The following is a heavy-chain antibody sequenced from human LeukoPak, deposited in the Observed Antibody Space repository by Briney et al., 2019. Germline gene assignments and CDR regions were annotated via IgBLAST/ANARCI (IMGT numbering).Heavy chain of an antibody. Sequence: GGSLRLSCAASGFTFSSYEMNWVRQAPGKGLEWVSYISSSGSTIYYADSVKGRFTISRDNAKNSLYLQMNSLRAEDTAVYYYARDESRDGYNPFDYWGQGTLVTVSS. V-gene: IGHV3-48*03. CDR3: ARDESRDGYNPFDY. D-gene: IGHD5-24*01. J-gene: IGHJ4*02. CDR1: GFTFSSYE. CDR2: ISSSGSTI.